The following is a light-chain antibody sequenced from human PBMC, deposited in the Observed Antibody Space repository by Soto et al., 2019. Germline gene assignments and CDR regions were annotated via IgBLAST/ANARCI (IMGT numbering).Light chain of an antibody. J-gene: IGKJ4*01. Sequence: EIVLTQPPATLSLSPGERDTPSCRASQSVSSYFAWYQQKPGQAPRLLIYDASNRATGIPARFSGSGSGTDFTLNISSLEPEDFAVYYCQQRSNWPRLTFGGGTKVEIK. CDR3: QQRSNWPRLT. CDR1: QSVSSY. V-gene: IGKV3-11*01. CDR2: DAS.